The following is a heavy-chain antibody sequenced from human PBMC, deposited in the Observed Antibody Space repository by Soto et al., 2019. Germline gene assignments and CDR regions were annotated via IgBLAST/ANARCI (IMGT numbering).Heavy chain of an antibody. CDR1: GYTITVLP. CDR2: FDPEDGET. Sequence: SPLKVSCKISGYTITVLPMRWVRQDPGKGLEWMGGFDPEDGETIYAQKFQGRVTMTEDTSTDTAYMELSSLRSEDTAVYYCATYSGSKNLYYYGMDVWGQGTTVTVSS. D-gene: IGHD1-26*01. V-gene: IGHV1-24*01. CDR3: ATYSGSKNLYYYGMDV. J-gene: IGHJ6*02.